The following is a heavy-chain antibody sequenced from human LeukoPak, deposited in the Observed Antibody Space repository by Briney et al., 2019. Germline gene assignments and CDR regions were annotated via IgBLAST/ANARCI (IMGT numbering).Heavy chain of an antibody. V-gene: IGHV4-30-4*08. CDR1: GGSISSGDYY. Sequence: SQTLSLTCTVSGGSISSGDYYWSWIRQPPGKGLEWIGYIYYSGSTYYNPSLKSRVTISVDTSKNQFSLKLSSVTAADTAVYYCARAIPSSGYYFDYWGQGTLVTASS. CDR3: ARAIPSSGYYFDY. J-gene: IGHJ4*02. D-gene: IGHD3-22*01. CDR2: IYYSGST.